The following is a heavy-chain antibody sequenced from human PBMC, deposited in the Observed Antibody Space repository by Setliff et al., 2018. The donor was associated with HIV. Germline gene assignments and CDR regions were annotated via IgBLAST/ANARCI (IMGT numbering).Heavy chain of an antibody. J-gene: IGHJ4*02. CDR1: GGSLSGYY. V-gene: IGHV4-34*01. CDR3: ARSRGSSDS. CDR2: INRSGTP. Sequence: PSETLSLTCAVYGGSLSGYYWSRIRQPPGKGLEWIAEINRSGTPNYNPSLESRVTISVDTSRNQFSLRLSSVTAADTAVYYCARSRGSSDSWGQGTLVTVSS. D-gene: IGHD2-15*01.